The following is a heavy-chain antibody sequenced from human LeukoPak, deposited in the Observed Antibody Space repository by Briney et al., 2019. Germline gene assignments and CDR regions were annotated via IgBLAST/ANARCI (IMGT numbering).Heavy chain of an antibody. D-gene: IGHD1-14*01. V-gene: IGHV3-30*18. Sequence: GWSLRLSCAASGFTFSSYGMHWVRPAPAKGLAWVAVISYDGSNKYYPDSVKGRFTISRDNSKNTLYLQMNSLRAEDTAVYYCAKGYNWGQGTLVTVSS. CDR2: ISYDGSNK. CDR3: AKGYN. J-gene: IGHJ4*02. CDR1: GFTFSSYG.